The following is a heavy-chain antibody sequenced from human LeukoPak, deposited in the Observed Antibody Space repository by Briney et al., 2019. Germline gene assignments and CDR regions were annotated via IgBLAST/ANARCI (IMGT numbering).Heavy chain of an antibody. CDR3: ARDPRIAAAGNPEYFQH. J-gene: IGHJ1*01. V-gene: IGHV1-18*01. Sequence: ASVKVSCKASGYTFTSYGISWVRQASGQGLEWMGWISAYNGNTNYAQKLQGRVTMTTDTPTSTAYMELRSLRSDDTAVYYCARDPRIAAAGNPEYFQHWGQGTLVTVSS. CDR2: ISAYNGNT. D-gene: IGHD6-13*01. CDR1: GYTFTSYG.